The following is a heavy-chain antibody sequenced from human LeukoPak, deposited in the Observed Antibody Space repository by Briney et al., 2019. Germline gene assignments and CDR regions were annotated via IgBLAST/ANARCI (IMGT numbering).Heavy chain of an antibody. CDR1: GFTFSRYA. CDR3: VRVMPFYSDASGYALDY. J-gene: IGHJ4*02. D-gene: IGHD3-22*01. V-gene: IGHV3-23*01. Sequence: PGGSLRLSCAASGFTFSRYAMIWVRQAPGKGLEWVSAIRGSGTSTYYADSVKGRFTISRDDAKNSLYLQMNCLRAEDTAMYYCVRVMPFYSDASGYALDYWGQGALVTVSS. CDR2: IRGSGTST.